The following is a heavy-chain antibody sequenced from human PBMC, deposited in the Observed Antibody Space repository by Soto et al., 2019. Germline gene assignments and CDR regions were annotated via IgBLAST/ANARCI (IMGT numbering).Heavy chain of an antibody. V-gene: IGHV1-69*06. CDR1: GGTFSTYA. D-gene: IGHD3-3*01. J-gene: IGHJ6*02. Sequence: QVQLVQSGAEVKKPGSSVKVSCKASGGTFSTYAISWVRQAPGQGLEWMGGIIPIFGTDKYAQKFQGRVTISADKPTSTAYMELSSLRSEDTAVYYCAAGREYDPPSGMDVWGQGTTVTVSS. CDR2: IIPIFGTD. CDR3: AAGREYDPPSGMDV.